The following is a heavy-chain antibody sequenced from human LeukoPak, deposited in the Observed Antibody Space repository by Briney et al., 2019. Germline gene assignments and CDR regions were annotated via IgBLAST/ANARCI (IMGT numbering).Heavy chain of an antibody. V-gene: IGHV3-20*04. D-gene: IGHD3-3*01. J-gene: IGHJ6*03. Sequence: GGSLRLSCAASGFTFDDYGMSWVRQAPGKGLEWVSGINWNGGSTSYVDSVKGRFTISRDNAKNSLYLQMNSLRAEDTALYYCARVSGYYNYHYYYYMDVWGKGATVTVSS. CDR3: ARVSGYYNYHYYYYMDV. CDR1: GFTFDDYG. CDR2: INWNGGST.